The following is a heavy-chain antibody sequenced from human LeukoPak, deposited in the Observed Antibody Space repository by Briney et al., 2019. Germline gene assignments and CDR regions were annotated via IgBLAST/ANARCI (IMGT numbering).Heavy chain of an antibody. CDR2: INHSGST. J-gene: IGHJ4*02. CDR3: ARHYGLRYYYDSSGYVDY. V-gene: IGHV4-39*01. Sequence: SETLSLTCTVSGGSISSSSYYWGWIRQPPGNGLEWIGEINHSGSTNYNPSLKSRVTISVDTSKNQFSLKLSSVTAADTAVYYCARHYGLRYYYDSSGYVDYWGQGTLVTVSS. CDR1: GGSISSSSYY. D-gene: IGHD3-22*01.